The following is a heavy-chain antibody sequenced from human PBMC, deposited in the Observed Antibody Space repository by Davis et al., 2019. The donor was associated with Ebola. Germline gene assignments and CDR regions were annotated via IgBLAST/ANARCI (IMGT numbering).Heavy chain of an antibody. CDR1: RFSFSSHW. CDR3: AREAVWRFDP. D-gene: IGHD3-16*01. CDR2: IRQDGSEK. J-gene: IGHJ5*02. Sequence: GASLKISCAASRFSFSSHWMSWVRQAPGKGLELVANIRQDGSEKHYVDSVKVRFTISRDNAKNSLYLQMNSLRAEDTAVYYCAREAVWRFDPWGQGTLVTVSS. V-gene: IGHV3-7*03.